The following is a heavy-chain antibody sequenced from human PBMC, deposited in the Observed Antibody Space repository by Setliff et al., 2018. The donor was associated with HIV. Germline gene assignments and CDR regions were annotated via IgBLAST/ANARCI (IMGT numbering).Heavy chain of an antibody. CDR2: ISAGNGNT. D-gene: IGHD6-19*01. CDR1: GGTFSSYA. CDR3: ARDGGPGSGWGDYSYYFSMDV. J-gene: IGHJ6*03. Sequence: ASVKVSCKASGGTFSSYAINWVRQAPGQRLEWMGWISAGNGNTKYSQTFQDRVTITRDTSASTVYMELGSLRSEDTAIYYCARDGGPGSGWGDYSYYFSMDVWGKGTTVTVSS. V-gene: IGHV1-3*01.